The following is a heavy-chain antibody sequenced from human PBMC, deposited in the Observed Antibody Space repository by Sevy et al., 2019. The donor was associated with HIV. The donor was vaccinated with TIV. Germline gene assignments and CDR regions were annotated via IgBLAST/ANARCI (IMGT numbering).Heavy chain of an antibody. CDR3: ARGGLFSPGYYFDY. V-gene: IGHV1-2*02. D-gene: IGHD3-9*01. CDR1: TYSFTAYY. J-gene: IGHJ4*02. CDR2: INPNSGGSGDT. Sequence: ASVKVSCKTSTYSFTAYYLHWLRQAPGQGLEWMGWINPNSGGSGDTNYAQKFQGRVTMTSDASISTAYMEVTRLRSDDTAVYYCARGGLFSPGYYFDYWGQGTLVTVSS.